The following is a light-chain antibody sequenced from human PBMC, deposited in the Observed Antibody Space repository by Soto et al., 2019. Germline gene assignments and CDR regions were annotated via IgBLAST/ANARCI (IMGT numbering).Light chain of an antibody. V-gene: IGLV1-51*01. Sequence: QSVLTQPPSVSAAPGQKVTISCSGSSSNIGGNSVSWYQQLPGTAPKLLIYDDDKRPSGIPDRFSGSKSGTSATLGITGFQTGDEADYYCGCWDSSLSAYVFATGTKVPVL. CDR2: DDD. CDR3: GCWDSSLSAYV. J-gene: IGLJ1*01. CDR1: SSNIGGNS.